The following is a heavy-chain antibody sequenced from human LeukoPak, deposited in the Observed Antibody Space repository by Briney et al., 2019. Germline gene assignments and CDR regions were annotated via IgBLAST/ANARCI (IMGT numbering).Heavy chain of an antibody. CDR3: ARRPHYYDKGTWFDP. CDR2: INHSGST. Sequence: SETLSLTCSASGDSISYFYWSWIRQPPGKGLEWIGEINHSGSTNYNPSLKSRVTISVDTSKNQFSLKLSSVTAADTAVYYCARRPHYYDKGTWFDPWGQGTLVTVSS. D-gene: IGHD3-22*01. CDR1: GDSISYFY. V-gene: IGHV4-34*01. J-gene: IGHJ5*02.